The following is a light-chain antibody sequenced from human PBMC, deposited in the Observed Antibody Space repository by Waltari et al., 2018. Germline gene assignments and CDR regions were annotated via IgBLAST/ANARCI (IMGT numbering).Light chain of an antibody. Sequence: EIVLTQSPGTLSLSPGERATLSCRASQSVSSSYLAWYQQKPGLAPRLLMYGASNRATGIPDRFSGSGSVTDFTLTISRLEPEDFALYYCQQYGSSPTFGQGTKVEI. V-gene: IGKV3-20*01. CDR2: GAS. CDR3: QQYGSSPT. CDR1: QSVSSSY. J-gene: IGKJ1*01.